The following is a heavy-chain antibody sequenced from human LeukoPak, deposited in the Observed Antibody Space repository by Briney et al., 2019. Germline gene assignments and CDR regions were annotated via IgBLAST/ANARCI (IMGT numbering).Heavy chain of an antibody. J-gene: IGHJ4*02. V-gene: IGHV1-18*04. CDR3: ARLHPGIAAAGKEGFDY. CDR2: ISAYNGNT. CDR1: GYTFTSYG. Sequence: ASVKVSCKASGYTFTSYGISWVRQAPGQGLEWMGWISAYNGNTNYAQKLQGRVTMTTDTSTSTAYMELRSLRSDDTAVYYCARLHPGIAAAGKEGFDYWGQGTLVTVSS. D-gene: IGHD6-13*01.